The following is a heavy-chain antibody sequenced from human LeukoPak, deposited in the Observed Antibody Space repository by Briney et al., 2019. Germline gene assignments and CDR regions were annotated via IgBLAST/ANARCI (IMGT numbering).Heavy chain of an antibody. CDR1: GYTFTSYD. V-gene: IGHV1-8*03. CDR3: STLTTLDYYYYYMDV. D-gene: IGHD4/OR15-4a*01. Sequence: ASVKVSCKASGYTFTSYDINWVRQATGQGLEWMGWMNPNSGNTGYAQKFQGRVTITGNTSISTAYMELSSLRSEDTAVYYCSTLTTLDYYYYYMDVWGKGTTVTVSS. CDR2: MNPNSGNT. J-gene: IGHJ6*03.